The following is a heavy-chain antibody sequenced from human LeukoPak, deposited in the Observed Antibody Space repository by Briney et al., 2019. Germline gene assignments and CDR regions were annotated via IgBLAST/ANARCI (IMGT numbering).Heavy chain of an antibody. D-gene: IGHD6-13*01. CDR3: ARHFRFIAAAGADAFDI. V-gene: IGHV4-39*01. Sequence: PSETLSLTCTVSGGSISSSSYYWGWIRQPPGKGLEWIGSIYYSGSTYYNPSLKSRVTISVDTSKNQFSLKLSSVTAADTAVYYCARHFRFIAAAGADAFDIWGQGTMVTVSS. J-gene: IGHJ3*02. CDR2: IYYSGST. CDR1: GGSISSSSYY.